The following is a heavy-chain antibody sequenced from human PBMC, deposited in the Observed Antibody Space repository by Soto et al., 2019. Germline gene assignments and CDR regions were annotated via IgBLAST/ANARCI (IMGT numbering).Heavy chain of an antibody. J-gene: IGHJ4*02. V-gene: IGHV1-69*01. D-gene: IGHD3-3*01. CDR2: IIPIFGTT. CDR1: ADSFSSYG. Sequence: QVQLVQSGAEVKEPGSAVKVSCKAPADSFSSYGISWVRQAPGQGLEWMGGIIPIFGTTYYAEKFQGRVTITADESTNTAYMELSSLRSEDTALYYCARVFPDGWVEPGVVRGYLDTWGRGTLVTVSS. CDR3: ARVFPDGWVEPGVVRGYLDT.